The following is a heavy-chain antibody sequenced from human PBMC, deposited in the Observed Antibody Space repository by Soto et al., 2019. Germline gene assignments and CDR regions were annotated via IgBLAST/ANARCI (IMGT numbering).Heavy chain of an antibody. CDR3: SRITGSLLDY. D-gene: IGHD1-20*01. CDR2: VDYSGTT. Sequence: SETLSLTCTVSSGSISVTNVFWGWVRQPPGKGLEWIGNVDYSGTTDFSPSLATRVTFHVDTSKNQFSLTLYSVTAADTAYYYCSRITGSLLDYWVQEILVTGSS. CDR1: SGSISVTNVF. J-gene: IGHJ4*02. V-gene: IGHV4-39*01.